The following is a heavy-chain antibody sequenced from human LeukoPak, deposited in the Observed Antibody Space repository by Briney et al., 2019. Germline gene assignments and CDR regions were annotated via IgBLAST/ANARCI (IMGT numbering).Heavy chain of an antibody. CDR3: ARCPYDSSGYYPLNFDY. D-gene: IGHD3-22*01. J-gene: IGHJ4*02. CDR2: IYYSGST. CDR1: GVSISSGDYY. Sequence: PSQTLSLTCTVSGVSISSGDYYWSWIRQPPGKGLEWIGYIYYSGSTYYNPSLKSRVTISVDTSKNQFSLKLSSVTAADTAVYYCARCPYDSSGYYPLNFDYWGQGTLVTVSS. V-gene: IGHV4-30-4*08.